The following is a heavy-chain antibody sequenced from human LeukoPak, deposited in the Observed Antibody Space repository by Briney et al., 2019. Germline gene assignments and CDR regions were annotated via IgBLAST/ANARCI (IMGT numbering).Heavy chain of an antibody. D-gene: IGHD6-19*01. J-gene: IGHJ6*02. Sequence: GGSLRLSCAASGFTFSSYVMHWVRQAPGKGLEWVAVIWYDGSNKYYADSVKGRFTISRDNSKNTLYLQMNSLRAEDTAVYYCARGSIAVAGTGYYYYYGMDVWGQGTTVTVSS. CDR1: GFTFSSYV. V-gene: IGHV3-33*01. CDR3: ARGSIAVAGTGYYYYYGMDV. CDR2: IWYDGSNK.